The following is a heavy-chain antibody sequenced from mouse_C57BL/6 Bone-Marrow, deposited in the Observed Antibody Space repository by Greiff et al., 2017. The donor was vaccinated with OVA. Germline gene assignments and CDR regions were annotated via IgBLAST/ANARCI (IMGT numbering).Heavy chain of an antibody. CDR2: IWTGGGT. D-gene: IGHD4-1*01. Sequence: VKLVESGPGLVAPSQSLSITCTVSGFSLTSYAISWVRQPPGKGLEWLGVIWTGGGTNYNSALKSRLSISKDNSKSQVFLKMNSLQTDDTARYDCARNWLTGHWYFDVWGTGTTVTVSS. V-gene: IGHV2-9-1*01. CDR3: ARNWLTGHWYFDV. J-gene: IGHJ1*03. CDR1: GFSLTSYA.